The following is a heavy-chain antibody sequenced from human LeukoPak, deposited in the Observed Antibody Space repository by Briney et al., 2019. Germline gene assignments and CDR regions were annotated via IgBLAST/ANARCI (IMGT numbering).Heavy chain of an antibody. CDR2: ISGSGGST. D-gene: IGHD3-10*01. Sequence: GGSLRLSCAASGFTFDSYAMSWVRQAPGKGLEWVSGISGSGGSTFYADSVKGRFTISRDNSKNTLHVQMNSLRAEDTAVHYCARVSVAYYYGSCPRCGLDYWGQGTLVTVSS. CDR1: GFTFDSYA. J-gene: IGHJ4*02. CDR3: ARVSVAYYYGSCPRCGLDY. V-gene: IGHV3-23*01.